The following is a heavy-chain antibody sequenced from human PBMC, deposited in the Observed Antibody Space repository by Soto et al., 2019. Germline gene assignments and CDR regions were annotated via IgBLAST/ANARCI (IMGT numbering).Heavy chain of an antibody. J-gene: IGHJ2*01. CDR1: GFTFSSYG. Sequence: QVQLVESGGGVVQPGRSLRLSCAASGFTFSSYGMHWVRQAPGKGLEWVAVIWYDGSNKYYADSVKGRFTIARDNSKNTLYLQMNSLRAEDTAVYYCAKTVTTGWYFDLGGRGTLVTVSS. CDR3: AKTVTTGWYFDL. CDR2: IWYDGSNK. D-gene: IGHD4-17*01. V-gene: IGHV3-33*06.